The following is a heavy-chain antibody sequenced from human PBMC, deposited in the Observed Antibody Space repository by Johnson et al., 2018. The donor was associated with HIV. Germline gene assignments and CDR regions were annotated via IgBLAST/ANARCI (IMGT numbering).Heavy chain of an antibody. CDR1: GFTFSSYA. Sequence: QMQLVESGGGVVQPGRSLRLSCAASGFTFSSYAMHWVRQAPGKGLEWVAVISYDGSNKYYADSVKGRLTISRDNSKNTLYLQMNSLRAEDTAVYYCARVRVGAFDIWGQGTMVTVSS. CDR3: ARVRVGAFDI. D-gene: IGHD1-26*01. CDR2: ISYDGSNK. V-gene: IGHV3-30-3*01. J-gene: IGHJ3*02.